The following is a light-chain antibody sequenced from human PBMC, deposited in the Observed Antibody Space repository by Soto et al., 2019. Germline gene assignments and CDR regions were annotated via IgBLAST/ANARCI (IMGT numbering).Light chain of an antibody. J-gene: IGKJ5*01. CDR2: GAS. CDR1: QSVSSSY. CDR3: QQYRT. Sequence: EIVLTQSPATLFLSPGERATLSCRASQSVSSSYLAWYQQKPGQAPRLLIYGASSRATGIPDRFSGSGSGTDFTLTISRLETEDFAVYYCQQYRTFGQGTRLEI. V-gene: IGKV3-20*01.